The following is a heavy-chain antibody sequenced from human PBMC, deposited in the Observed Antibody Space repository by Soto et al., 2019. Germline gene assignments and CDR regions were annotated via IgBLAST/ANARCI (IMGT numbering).Heavy chain of an antibody. V-gene: IGHV3-33*01. D-gene: IGHD4-17*01. J-gene: IGHJ4*02. CDR2: IWYDGSNK. CDR3: ARVLIFYGGDDL. CDR1: GFTFSSYG. Sequence: QVQLVESGGGVVQPGRSLRLSCAASGFTFSSYGMHWVRQAPGKGLEWVAVIWYDGSNKYYADSVKGRFTISRDNSKNTLYLQMNSLRAEDTAVYYCARVLIFYGGDDLWGQGTLVTVSS.